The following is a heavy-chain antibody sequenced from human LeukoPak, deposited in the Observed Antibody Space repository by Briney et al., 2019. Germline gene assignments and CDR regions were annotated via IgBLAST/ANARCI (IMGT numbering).Heavy chain of an antibody. Sequence: GGSLRLSCAASGFTFSSYWMSWVRQAPGKGLEWVANIKQDGSEKYYVDSVKGRFTISRDNAKNSLYLQMNSLRAEDTAVYYCARVRGFMTTVTTPEGYYFDYWGQGTLVTVSS. J-gene: IGHJ4*02. D-gene: IGHD4-17*01. CDR1: GFTFSSYW. CDR2: IKQDGSEK. CDR3: ARVRGFMTTVTTPEGYYFDY. V-gene: IGHV3-7*01.